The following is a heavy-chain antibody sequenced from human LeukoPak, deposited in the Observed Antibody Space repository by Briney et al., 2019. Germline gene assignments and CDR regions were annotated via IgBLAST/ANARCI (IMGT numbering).Heavy chain of an antibody. V-gene: IGHV3-7*01. J-gene: IGHJ5*02. CDR1: GFTFSSYW. D-gene: IGHD3-22*01. CDR3: ARLHYIYYDRDNWFDP. Sequence: GGSLRLSCAASGFTFSSYWMSWVRQAPGKGLEWVANIKQGGSEKYYVDSVKGRFTISRDNAKNSLYLQMNSLRAEDTAVYYCARLHYIYYDRDNWFDPWGQGTLVTVSS. CDR2: IKQGGSEK.